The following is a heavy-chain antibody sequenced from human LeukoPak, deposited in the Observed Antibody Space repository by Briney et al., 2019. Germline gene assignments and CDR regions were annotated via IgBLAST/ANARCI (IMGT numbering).Heavy chain of an antibody. CDR3: ARHAPYDYQESSGFYYFDY. CDR2: IYPRDSDI. Sequence: GESLKISCEGSGYSFTNYWLDWVRQRPGKGLEWMGTIYPRDSDIRYSPSFEGQVTISADKSTSTAYLQWRSLKASDTALYYCARHAPYDYQESSGFYYFDYWGQGTLVTVSS. D-gene: IGHD3-22*01. J-gene: IGHJ4*02. V-gene: IGHV5-51*01. CDR1: GYSFTNYW.